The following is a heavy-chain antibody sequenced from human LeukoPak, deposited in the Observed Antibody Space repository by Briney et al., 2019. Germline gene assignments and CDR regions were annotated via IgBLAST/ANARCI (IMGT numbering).Heavy chain of an antibody. CDR1: GFTSSSYA. V-gene: IGHV3-23*01. D-gene: IGHD2-21*02. CDR2: ISGSGGST. Sequence: HPGGSLRLSCAASGFTSSSYAMSWVRPAPGEGLEWVSAISGSGGSTYYADSVKGRFTISRDNSKNTLYLQMNSLRAEDTAVYYCAKTPIVVVTALYFDYWGQGTLVTVSS. J-gene: IGHJ4*02. CDR3: AKTPIVVVTALYFDY.